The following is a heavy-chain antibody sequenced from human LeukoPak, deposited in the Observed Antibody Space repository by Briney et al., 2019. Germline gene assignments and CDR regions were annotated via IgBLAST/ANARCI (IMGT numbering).Heavy chain of an antibody. D-gene: IGHD3-3*01. CDR3: ARDSSWSGLNWFDP. J-gene: IGHJ5*02. CDR2: INHSGST. Sequence: SETLSLTCAVYGGSFSGYYWSWIRQPPGKGLEWIGEINHSGSTNYNPSLKSRVTISVDTSKNQFSLKLSSVTAADTAVYYCARDSSWSGLNWFDPWGQGTLVTVSS. CDR1: GGSFSGYY. V-gene: IGHV4-34*01.